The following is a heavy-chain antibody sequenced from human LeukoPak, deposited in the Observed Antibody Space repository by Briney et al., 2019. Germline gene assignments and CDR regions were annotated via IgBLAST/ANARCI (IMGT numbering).Heavy chain of an antibody. CDR1: GFVFSRDN. V-gene: IGHV3-69-1*01. J-gene: IGHJ4*02. CDR2: ISENI. CDR3: VREIGRPKTFYFHS. Sequence: GGSLRLSCTASGFVFSRDNMNWVRQAPGKGLEWVSHISENIYHADSVRGRFTIPRDNAKSSLYLQMSNLRAEDTAVYYCVREIGRPKTFYFHSWGRGTLVIVSS.